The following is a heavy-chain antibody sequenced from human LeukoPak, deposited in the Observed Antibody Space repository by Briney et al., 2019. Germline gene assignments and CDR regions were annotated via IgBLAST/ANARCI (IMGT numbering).Heavy chain of an antibody. CDR2: IYHSGST. Sequence: SETLSLTCTVSGYSISSGYYWGWIRQPPGKGLEWIGSIYHSGSTYYNPSLKSRVTISVDTSKNQFSLKLSSVTAADTAVYYCARLADYDSSGFPLQYHYYYMDVWGKGTTVTVSS. D-gene: IGHD3-22*01. CDR1: GYSISSGYY. J-gene: IGHJ6*03. CDR3: ARLADYDSSGFPLQYHYYYMDV. V-gene: IGHV4-38-2*02.